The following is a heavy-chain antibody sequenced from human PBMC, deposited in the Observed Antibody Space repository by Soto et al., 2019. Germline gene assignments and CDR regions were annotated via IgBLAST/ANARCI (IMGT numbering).Heavy chain of an antibody. J-gene: IGHJ6*02. D-gene: IGHD3-3*01. Sequence: GGSLRLSCAASGFTFSSYEMNWVRQVPGKGLEWVSYISSSGSTIYYADSVKGRFTISRDNAKNSLYLQMNSLRAEDTAVYYCARDSTRVFYGMDVWGQGTTVTVSS. CDR3: ARDSTRVFYGMDV. V-gene: IGHV3-48*03. CDR2: ISSSGSTI. CDR1: GFTFSSYE.